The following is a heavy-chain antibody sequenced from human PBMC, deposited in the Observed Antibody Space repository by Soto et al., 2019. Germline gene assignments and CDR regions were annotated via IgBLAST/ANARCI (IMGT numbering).Heavy chain of an antibody. D-gene: IGHD3-22*01. CDR2: ISAYNGNT. Sequence: ASVKVSCKASGYTFTSYGISWVRQAPGQGLERMGWISAYNGNTNYAQKLQGRVTMTTDTSTSTAYMELRSLRSDDTAVYYCARDADYDSSGYYQMERAFDIWGQGTMVTVSS. V-gene: IGHV1-18*01. J-gene: IGHJ3*02. CDR1: GYTFTSYG. CDR3: ARDADYDSSGYYQMERAFDI.